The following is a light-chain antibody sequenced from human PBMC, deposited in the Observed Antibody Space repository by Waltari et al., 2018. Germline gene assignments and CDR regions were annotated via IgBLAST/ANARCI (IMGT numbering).Light chain of an antibody. CDR1: QNITRY. Sequence: DIQVTQSPSSLSASVGDKVSITCRASQNITRYLCWYQKRPGKAPNLLIYAASTLQSGFPSRFTGSGSRTDFTLTISLLEPEDFATYYCQQTHGIPWTFGQGTKVEIK. V-gene: IGKV1-39*01. CDR2: AAS. CDR3: QQTHGIPWT. J-gene: IGKJ1*01.